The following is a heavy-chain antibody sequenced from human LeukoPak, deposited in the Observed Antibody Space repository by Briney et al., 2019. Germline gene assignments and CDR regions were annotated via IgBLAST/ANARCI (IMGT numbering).Heavy chain of an antibody. D-gene: IGHD6-13*01. Sequence: SETLSLTCTVSGGSISSYYWSWIRQPAGKGLEWIGRIYTSGSTNYNPSLKSRVTMSVDTSKNQFSLKLSSVTAADTAVYYCATGYSSSWYNWFDPWGQGTLVTVSS. CDR2: IYTSGST. J-gene: IGHJ5*02. V-gene: IGHV4-4*07. CDR3: ATGYSSSWYNWFDP. CDR1: GGSISSYY.